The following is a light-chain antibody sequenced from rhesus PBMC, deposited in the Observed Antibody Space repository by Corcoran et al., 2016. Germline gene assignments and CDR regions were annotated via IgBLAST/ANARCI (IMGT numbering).Light chain of an antibody. V-gene: IGKV3-24*01. J-gene: IGKJ1*01. Sequence: EIVMTQSPATLSLSPGERATLSCRASQSVSSSLGWYQQKPGQAPRLPIYGASGRATGIPDRFSGSGCGTDVTLTISSLEPEDVAVYYCLQHSSWPRTFGQGTKVEIK. CDR3: LQHSSWPRT. CDR2: GAS. CDR1: QSVSSS.